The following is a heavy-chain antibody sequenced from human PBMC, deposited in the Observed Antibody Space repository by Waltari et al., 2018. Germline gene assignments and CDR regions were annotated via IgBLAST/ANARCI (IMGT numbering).Heavy chain of an antibody. V-gene: IGHV3-21*01. D-gene: IGHD5-18*01. Sequence: EVLLMESGGGLVKPGGSLRLSCAVSGFMFNTYDMHWVRQAPGKGPEWVSMITRSASFIYYANSVKGRFTVSRDDAEKSLFLQMDSLRAEDTAVYYCARVRSRGYEDYWGQGTLVTVSS. J-gene: IGHJ4*02. CDR1: GFMFNTYD. CDR3: ARVRSRGYEDY. CDR2: ITRSASFI.